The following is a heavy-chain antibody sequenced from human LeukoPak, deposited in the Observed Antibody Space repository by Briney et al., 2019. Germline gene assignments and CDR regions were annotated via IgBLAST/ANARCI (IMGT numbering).Heavy chain of an antibody. D-gene: IGHD3-22*01. CDR1: GYSFTSYW. V-gene: IGHV5-51*01. CDR2: IYPGDSDT. CDR3: ARPVRYDTYYFDY. Sequence: GGSLRLSCKGSGYSFTSYWIGWVRQMPGKGLEWMGIIYPGDSDTRYSPSFQGQVTISADKSISTAYLQWSSLKASDTAMYYCARPVRYDTYYFDYWGQGTLVTVSS. J-gene: IGHJ4*02.